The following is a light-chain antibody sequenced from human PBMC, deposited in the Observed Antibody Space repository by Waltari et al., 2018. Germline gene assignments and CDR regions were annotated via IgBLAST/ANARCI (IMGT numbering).Light chain of an antibody. CDR1: QSISSTY. V-gene: IGKV3-20*01. CDR2: GAS. Sequence: EIVLTQSPGTLSLSPGERATLSCRASQSISSTYLAWYQQKPGQAPRLLIYGASRRAKGIPDRFSGSGSGTDFTLSISRREPEDFAVYYCQQGGGPLRFTFGQGTKLEIK. CDR3: QQGGGPLRFT. J-gene: IGKJ2*01.